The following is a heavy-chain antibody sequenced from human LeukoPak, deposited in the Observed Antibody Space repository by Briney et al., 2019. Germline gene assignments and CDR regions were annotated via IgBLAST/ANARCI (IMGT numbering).Heavy chain of an antibody. CDR1: GDSITSYY. J-gene: IGHJ3*02. Sequence: SETLSLTCTVSGDSITSYYWSWVRQPPGKGLEWIGYIHYSGSTNYNPSLKSRVTISVDTSKNQFSLKLSSVTAADTAVHYCARSRSSSWWFAFDIWGQGTMVTVSS. V-gene: IGHV4-59*01. CDR2: IHYSGST. D-gene: IGHD6-13*01. CDR3: ARSRSSSWWFAFDI.